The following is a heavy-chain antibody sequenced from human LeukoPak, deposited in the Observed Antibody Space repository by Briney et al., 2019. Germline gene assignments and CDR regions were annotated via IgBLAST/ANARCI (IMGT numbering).Heavy chain of an antibody. J-gene: IGHJ6*02. Sequence: GRSLRLSCAASGFTFDDYAMHWVRQAPGKGLEWVSGISWNSGSIGYADSVKGRFTISRDNAKNSLYLQMNSLRAEDTALYYCARASRDGYNYEDYYYYYGMDVWGQGTTVTVSS. D-gene: IGHD5-24*01. V-gene: IGHV3-9*01. CDR1: GFTFDDYA. CDR3: ARASRDGYNYEDYYYYYGMDV. CDR2: ISWNSGSI.